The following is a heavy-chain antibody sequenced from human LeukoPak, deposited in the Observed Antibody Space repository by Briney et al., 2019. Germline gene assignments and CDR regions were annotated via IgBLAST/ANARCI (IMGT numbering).Heavy chain of an antibody. Sequence: GGSLRLSCEASGFTFRDYYMSWIRQAPGQGLEWVSYISSSGSTMYFADSVKGRFTISRDNAKNSLYLQMNSLRAEDAAVYYCARDGSAYYNENTGFRGEFDSWGQGALVIVSS. J-gene: IGHJ4*02. V-gene: IGHV3-11*04. D-gene: IGHD3-22*01. CDR2: ISSSGSTM. CDR1: GFTFRDYY. CDR3: ARDGSAYYNENTGFRGEFDS.